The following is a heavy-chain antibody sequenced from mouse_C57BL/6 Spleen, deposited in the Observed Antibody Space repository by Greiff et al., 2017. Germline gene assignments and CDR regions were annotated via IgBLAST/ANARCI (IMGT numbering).Heavy chain of an antibody. Sequence: QVQLQQSGAELVRPGTSVKVSCKASGYAFTNYLIEWVKQRPGQGLEWIGVINPGSGGTNYNEKFKGKATLTADKSSSTAYMQLSSLTSEDSAVYFCARTYDGYYAAMDYWGQGTSVTVSS. V-gene: IGHV1-54*01. CDR1: GYAFTNYL. D-gene: IGHD2-3*01. CDR3: ARTYDGYYAAMDY. CDR2: INPGSGGT. J-gene: IGHJ4*01.